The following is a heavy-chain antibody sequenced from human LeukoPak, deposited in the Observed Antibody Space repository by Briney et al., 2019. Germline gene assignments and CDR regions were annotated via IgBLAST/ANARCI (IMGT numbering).Heavy chain of an antibody. D-gene: IGHD2-15*01. J-gene: IGHJ5*02. V-gene: IGHV1-69*04. Sequence: GASVKVSCKASGGTFSSYAISWVRQAPGQGLEWMGRIIPILGIANYAQKFQGRVTITAGKSTSTAYMELSSLRSEDTAVYYCASISGGSCCPWGQGTLVTVSS. CDR3: ASISGGSCCP. CDR2: IIPILGIA. CDR1: GGTFSSYA.